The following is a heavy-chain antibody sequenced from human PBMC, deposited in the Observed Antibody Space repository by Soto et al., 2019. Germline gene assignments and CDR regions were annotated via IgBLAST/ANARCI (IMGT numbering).Heavy chain of an antibody. CDR1: GGSFSDYY. CDR3: ARDYYGSGSYYHWFDP. D-gene: IGHD3-10*01. V-gene: IGHV4-34*01. Sequence: SETLSLTCAVYGGSFSDYYWSWVRQPPGKGLEWIGEINHSGSTNYNPSLKSRVTISVDTSKNQFSLKLSSVIAADTAVYYCARDYYGSGSYYHWFDPWGQGTLVTVS. J-gene: IGHJ5*02. CDR2: INHSGST.